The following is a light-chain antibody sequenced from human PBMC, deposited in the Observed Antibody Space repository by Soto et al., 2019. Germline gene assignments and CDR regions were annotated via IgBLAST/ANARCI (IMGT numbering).Light chain of an antibody. CDR1: QSINSW. Sequence: DIQMTQSPSTLSASVGDRVTITCRASQSINSWLAWYQQRPGKAPNLLIYDASTLERGVPSRFSGSGSGTEFTLTISSLQPDDFATNYCQQYSGYSTFGQGTRVEIK. J-gene: IGKJ1*01. V-gene: IGKV1-5*01. CDR2: DAS. CDR3: QQYSGYST.